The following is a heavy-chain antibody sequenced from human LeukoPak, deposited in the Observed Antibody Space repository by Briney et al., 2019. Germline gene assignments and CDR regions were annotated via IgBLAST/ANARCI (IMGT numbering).Heavy chain of an antibody. Sequence: SETLSLTCTVSGGSISGYYWSWIRQSPGKGLEWIGYIYHSGSTYYNPSLKSRVTISVDRSKNQFSLKLSSVTAADTAVYYCARDGGYSSSWYFFDYWGQGTLVTVSS. D-gene: IGHD6-13*01. CDR2: IYHSGST. CDR1: GGSISGYY. CDR3: ARDGGYSSSWYFFDY. J-gene: IGHJ4*02. V-gene: IGHV4-59*12.